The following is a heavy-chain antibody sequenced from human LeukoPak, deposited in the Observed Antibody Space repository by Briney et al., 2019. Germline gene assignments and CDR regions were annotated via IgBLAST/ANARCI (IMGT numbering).Heavy chain of an antibody. D-gene: IGHD2-21*02. Sequence: SVKVFCKASGGTFSSYAISWVRQAPGQGLEWMGGIIPIFGTANYAQKFQGRVTITADESTSTAYMELSSLRSEDTAVYYCARGAIVLVTATPPDYWGQGTLVTVSS. CDR3: ARGAIVLVTATPPDY. CDR2: IIPIFGTA. CDR1: GGTFSSYA. J-gene: IGHJ4*02. V-gene: IGHV1-69*13.